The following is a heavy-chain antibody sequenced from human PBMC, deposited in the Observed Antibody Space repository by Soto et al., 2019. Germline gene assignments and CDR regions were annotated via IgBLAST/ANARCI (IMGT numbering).Heavy chain of an antibody. Sequence: QVQLVESGGGVVQPGRSLRLSCSASGFPFSRSGMHWVRQDPCKGLDRVAVISYDGSNKDYAEYVKGRFTISRDNSKNTLYLQINSLRAEDTVVYYGAKERIAVPYYYYFGMDVWGQGNTVTDSS. V-gene: IGHV3-30*18. D-gene: IGHD6-19*01. J-gene: IGHJ6*02. CDR1: GFPFSRSG. CDR3: AKERIAVPYYYYFGMDV. CDR2: ISYDGSNK.